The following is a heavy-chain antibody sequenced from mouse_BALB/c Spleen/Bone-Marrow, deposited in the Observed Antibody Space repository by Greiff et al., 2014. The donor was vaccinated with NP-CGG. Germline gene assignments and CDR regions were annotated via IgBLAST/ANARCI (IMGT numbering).Heavy chain of an antibody. CDR3: ARWLLQYFDV. Sequence: VHLVESGAELVKPGASVKLSCKASGYTFTSYWMHWVKQRPGQGLEWIGEIIPSNGRTNYNEKFKSKATLTVDRSSNTAYMQLSSLTSEDSAVYYWARWLLQYFDVWGAGTTVTVSS. CDR2: IIPSNGRT. V-gene: IGHV1S81*02. J-gene: IGHJ1*01. D-gene: IGHD2-3*01. CDR1: GYTFTSYW.